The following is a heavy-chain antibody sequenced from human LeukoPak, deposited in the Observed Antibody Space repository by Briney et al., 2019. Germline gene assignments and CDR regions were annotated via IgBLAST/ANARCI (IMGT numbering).Heavy chain of an antibody. CDR1: EFTLNNYG. V-gene: IGHV3-48*01. CDR3: AKSITMIVVMISDI. J-gene: IGHJ3*02. Sequence: GGSLRLSCVASEFTLNNYGVNWVRQAPGKGLEWVSYMSDSGSTIYYADSVKGRFTISRDNSKNTLYLQMNSLRAEDTAVYYCAKSITMIVVMISDIWGQGTMVTVSS. CDR2: MSDSGSTI. D-gene: IGHD3-22*01.